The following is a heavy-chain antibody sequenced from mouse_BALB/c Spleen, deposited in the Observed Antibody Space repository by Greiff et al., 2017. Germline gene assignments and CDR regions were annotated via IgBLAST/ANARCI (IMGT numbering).Heavy chain of an antibody. V-gene: IGHV1-18*01. D-gene: IGHD1-2*01. Sequence: EVQLQQSGPELVKPGASVKIPCKASGYTFTDYNMDWVKQSHGKSLEWIGDINPNNGGTIYNQKFKGKATLTVDKSSSTAYMELRSLTSEDTAVYYCTSRGYYGYSYYFDYWGQGTTLTVSS. J-gene: IGHJ2*01. CDR3: TSRGYYGYSYYFDY. CDR1: GYTFTDYN. CDR2: INPNNGGT.